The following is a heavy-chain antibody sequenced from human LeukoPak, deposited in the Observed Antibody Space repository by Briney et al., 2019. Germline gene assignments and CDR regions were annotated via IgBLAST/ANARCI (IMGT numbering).Heavy chain of an antibody. CDR3: AKAQLSKQQLPHYGMDV. Sequence: GGSLRLSCAASGFTFSSYGMHWVRQAPGKGLEWVAGISYDGSNKYYADSVKGRFTISRDNSKNTLYLQMNSLRAEDTAVYYCAKAQLSKQQLPHYGMDVWGQGTTVTVSS. J-gene: IGHJ6*02. CDR1: GFTFSSYG. CDR2: ISYDGSNK. V-gene: IGHV3-30*18. D-gene: IGHD6-13*01.